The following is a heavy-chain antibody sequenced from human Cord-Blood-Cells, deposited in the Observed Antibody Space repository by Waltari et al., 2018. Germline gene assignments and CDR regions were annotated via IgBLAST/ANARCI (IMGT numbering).Heavy chain of an antibody. Sequence: QVQLVQSGAEVNKPGSSLQVSCKAFGYTFTSSDINWVRQATRQGLEWMGWMNPNSGNTGYAQKFQGRVTMTRNTSISTAYMELSSLRSEDTAVYYCARDFSSSTKWGQGTLVTVSS. CDR3: ARDFSSSTK. CDR1: GYTFTSSD. CDR2: MNPNSGNT. D-gene: IGHD6-6*01. J-gene: IGHJ4*02. V-gene: IGHV1-8*01.